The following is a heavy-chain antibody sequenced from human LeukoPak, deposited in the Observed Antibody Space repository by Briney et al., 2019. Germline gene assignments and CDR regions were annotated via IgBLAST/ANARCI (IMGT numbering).Heavy chain of an antibody. CDR2: IYYSGST. V-gene: IGHV4-39*07. D-gene: IGHD1-26*01. CDR3: ARSHDSGSYPYYFDY. J-gene: IGHJ4*02. Sequence: SETLSLTCTVSGGSISSSSYYWGWIRQPPGKGLEWIGSIYYSGSTYYNPSLKSRVTISVDTSKNQFSLKLSSVTAADTAVYYCARSHDSGSYPYYFDYWGQGTLVTVSS. CDR1: GGSISSSSYY.